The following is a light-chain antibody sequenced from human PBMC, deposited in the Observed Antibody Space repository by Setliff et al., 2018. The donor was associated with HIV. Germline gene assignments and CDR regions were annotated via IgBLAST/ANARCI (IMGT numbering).Light chain of an antibody. Sequence: QSVLIQPASVSGSPGQSITISCTGSMTDIGNYQSVSWYQHHPGEVPKLIIYNVIERPLGVSNRFSGSKSGNTASLTISGLQAEDEADYYCNSKTGDSIYVFGSGTKVTVL. J-gene: IGLJ1*01. CDR2: NVI. V-gene: IGLV2-14*03. CDR1: MTDIGNYQS. CDR3: NSKTGDSIYV.